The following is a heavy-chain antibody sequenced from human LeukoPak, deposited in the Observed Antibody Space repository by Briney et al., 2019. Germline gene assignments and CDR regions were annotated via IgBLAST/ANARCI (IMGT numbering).Heavy chain of an antibody. V-gene: IGHV1-18*01. J-gene: IGHJ5*02. CDR3: ARAYYIAVAGSWFDP. CDR2: ISAYNGNT. Sequence: ASVNVSCKASGYTFTSYGISWVRQAPGQGLEWMGWISAYNGNTNYAQKLQGRVTMTTDTSTSTAYMELRSLRSDDTAVYYCARAYYIAVAGSWFDPWGQGTLVTVSS. D-gene: IGHD6-19*01. CDR1: GYTFTSYG.